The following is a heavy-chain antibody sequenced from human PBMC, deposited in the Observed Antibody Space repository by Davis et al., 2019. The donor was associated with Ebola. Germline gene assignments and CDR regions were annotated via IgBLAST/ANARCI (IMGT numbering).Heavy chain of an antibody. CDR2: IYYSGST. CDR3: ARGLYSIAAAGTRWFDP. D-gene: IGHD6-13*01. J-gene: IGHJ5*02. CDR1: GGSISSYY. Sequence: SETLSLTCTVSGGSISSYYWSWIRQPPGKGLEWIGYIYYSGSTNYNPSLKSRVTISVDTSKNQFSLKLSSVTAADTAVYYCARGLYSIAAAGTRWFDPWGQGTLVTASS. V-gene: IGHV4-59*01.